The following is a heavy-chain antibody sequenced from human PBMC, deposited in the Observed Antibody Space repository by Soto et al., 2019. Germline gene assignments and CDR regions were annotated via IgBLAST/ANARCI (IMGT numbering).Heavy chain of an antibody. J-gene: IGHJ4*02. Sequence: VELLTTFRKGPGYSFTRYCSVWVLQIPGKGLEWMGIIYPGDSDTRYSPSFQGQVTISANKSISTAYLQWSSLKASDTAMYYCATHPHYYGSGSYYNEWGQGTLVTVSS. V-gene: IGHV5-51*01. D-gene: IGHD3-10*01. CDR3: ATHPHYYGSGSYYNE. CDR1: GYSFTRYC. CDR2: IYPGDSDT.